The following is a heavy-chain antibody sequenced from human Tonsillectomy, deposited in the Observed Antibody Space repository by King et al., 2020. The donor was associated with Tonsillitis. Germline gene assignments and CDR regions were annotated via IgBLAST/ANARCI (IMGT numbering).Heavy chain of an antibody. CDR3: AKARQWLVHFDY. J-gene: IGHJ4*02. CDR1: GFTFRSYG. Sequence: VQLVESGGGVVQPGRSLRLSCAASGFTFRSYGIHWVRQAPGKGLEWVAVISSDGSKKYYADSVRGRLTISRDNAKNTLYLQMNNLRADDTAVYYCAKARQWLVHFDYWGQGTLVTVSS. D-gene: IGHD6-19*01. CDR2: ISSDGSKK. V-gene: IGHV3-30*18.